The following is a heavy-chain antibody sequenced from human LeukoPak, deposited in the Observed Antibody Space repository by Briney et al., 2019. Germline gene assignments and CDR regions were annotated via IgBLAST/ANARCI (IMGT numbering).Heavy chain of an antibody. J-gene: IGHJ4*02. CDR2: ISSSGTKI. CDR3: ARDKGDNSGWDY. CDR1: GFTFSSYE. D-gene: IGHD6-19*01. V-gene: IGHV3-48*03. Sequence: PGGSLRLSCAASGFTFSSYEMNWVRKAPGKGLEWVSHISSSGTKIYSADSVKGRFTISRDNAKNSLYLQMSSLRAEDTAVYYCARDKGDNSGWDYWGQGILVTVSS.